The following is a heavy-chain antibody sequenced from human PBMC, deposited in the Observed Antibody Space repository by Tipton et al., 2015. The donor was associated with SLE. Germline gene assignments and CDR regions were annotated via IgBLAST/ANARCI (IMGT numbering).Heavy chain of an antibody. D-gene: IGHD6-19*01. CDR1: GFTFDDYA. CDR2: SSWNSGSI. V-gene: IGHV3-9*01. J-gene: IGHJ4*02. CDR3: AKDIGSSGVAGY. Sequence: SLRLSCAASGFTFDDYAMHWVRQAPGKGLEWVSGSSWNSGSIGYADSVKGRFTISRDNAKNSLYLQMNSLRAEDTALYYCAKDIGSSGVAGYWGQGTLVTVSS.